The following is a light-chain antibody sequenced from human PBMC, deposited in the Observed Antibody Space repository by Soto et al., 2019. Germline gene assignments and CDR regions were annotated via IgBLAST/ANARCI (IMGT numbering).Light chain of an antibody. Sequence: QSVLTQPASVSGSPGQSITISCTGTSSDVGGYNYVSWYQQHPGKAPKLMIYDVSNRPSGVSNRFSGSQSGNTGSLTISGFQAEDEDDYYCSSYTSSSTPLVFVGRTKLTVL. CDR3: SSYTSSSTPLV. CDR2: DVS. CDR1: SSDVGGYNY. J-gene: IGLJ2*01. V-gene: IGLV2-14*01.